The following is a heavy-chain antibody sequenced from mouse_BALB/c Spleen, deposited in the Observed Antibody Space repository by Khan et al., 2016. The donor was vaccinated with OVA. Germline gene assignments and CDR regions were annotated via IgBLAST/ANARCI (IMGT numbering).Heavy chain of an antibody. V-gene: IGHV9-3-1*01. J-gene: IGHJ3*01. D-gene: IGHD2-1*01. CDR3: ARSNGNYLFAY. CDR1: GYTLTNYG. CDR2: INTYTGEP. Sequence: QIQLVQSGPELKKPGETVKISCKASGYTLTNYGMNWVKQAPGKGLKWMGWINTYTGEPTYAEDFKGRIAFSLETSASTAYLQINNLKTEDTATYFCARSNGNYLFAYWGQGTLVTVSA.